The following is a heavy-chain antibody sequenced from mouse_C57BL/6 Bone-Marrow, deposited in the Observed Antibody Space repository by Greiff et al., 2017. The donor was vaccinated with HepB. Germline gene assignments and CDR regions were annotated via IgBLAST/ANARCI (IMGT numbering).Heavy chain of an antibody. CDR1: GYTFTSYG. CDR2: IYPRSGNT. CDR3: ARDYYGSRGFAY. D-gene: IGHD1-1*01. J-gene: IGHJ3*01. V-gene: IGHV1-81*01. Sequence: QVQLQQSGAELARPGASVKLSCKASGYTFTSYGISWVKQRTGQGLEWIGEIYPRSGNTYYNEKFKGKATLTADKYSSTAYMELRSLTSEDSAVYFCARDYYGSRGFAYWGQGTLVTVSA.